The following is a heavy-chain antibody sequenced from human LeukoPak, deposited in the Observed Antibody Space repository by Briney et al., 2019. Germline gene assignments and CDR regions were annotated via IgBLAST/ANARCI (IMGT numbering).Heavy chain of an antibody. CDR3: ARATNYYDSSGRSD. D-gene: IGHD3-22*01. J-gene: IGHJ4*02. CDR2: ISIITSTI. Sequence: QTGGSLRLSCAASGFTFSSYSMNWVRQAPGKGLEWVSYISIITSTIYYADSVKGRFTISRDNAKNSLYLQMNSLRAEDTAVYYCARATNYYDSSGRSDWGQGTLVTVSS. V-gene: IGHV3-48*04. CDR1: GFTFSSYS.